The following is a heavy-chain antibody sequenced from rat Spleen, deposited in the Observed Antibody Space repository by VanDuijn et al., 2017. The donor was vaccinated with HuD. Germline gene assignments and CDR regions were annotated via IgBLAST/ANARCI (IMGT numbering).Heavy chain of an antibody. J-gene: IGHJ4*01. V-gene: IGHV5-29*01. D-gene: IGHD1-11*01. Sequence: EVQLVESDGGLVQPGRSLNLSCAASGFTFSDYYMAWVRQAPTKGLEWVATISYDGSSTYYRDSVKGRFTISRDNAKSTLYLQMDSLRSEDTATYYCARRSEGVMDAWGQGASVTVSS. CDR3: ARRSEGVMDA. CDR1: GFTFSDYY. CDR2: ISYDGSST.